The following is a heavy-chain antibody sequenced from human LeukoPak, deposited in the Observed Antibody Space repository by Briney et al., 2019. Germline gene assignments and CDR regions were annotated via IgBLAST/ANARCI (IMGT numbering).Heavy chain of an antibody. CDR2: ISESGHDA. Sequence: GGSLRLSCAASGFTFSSYAMNWVGQAPGKGLDWVASISESGHDANYADSVKGRFTVSRDNSKNTLYLQLNSLRVDDTAVYYCAKQWVDCWGQGTLVTVSS. V-gene: IGHV3-23*01. CDR1: GFTFSSYA. D-gene: IGHD1-26*01. J-gene: IGHJ4*02. CDR3: AKQWVDC.